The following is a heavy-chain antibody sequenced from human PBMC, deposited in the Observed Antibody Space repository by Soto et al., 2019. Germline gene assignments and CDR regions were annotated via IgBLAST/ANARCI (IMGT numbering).Heavy chain of an antibody. CDR3: ARDLRYYYDSSGYYPTGFDS. CDR1: GYTFTGYY. Sequence: ASVKVSCKASGYTFTGYYMHWVRQAPGQGLEWMGWINPNSGGTNYAQKFQDRVTMTRDTSISTAYMELSRLRSDDTAVYYCARDLRYYYDSSGYYPTGFDSWGQGTLVTVSS. D-gene: IGHD3-22*01. V-gene: IGHV1-2*02. J-gene: IGHJ5*01. CDR2: INPNSGGT.